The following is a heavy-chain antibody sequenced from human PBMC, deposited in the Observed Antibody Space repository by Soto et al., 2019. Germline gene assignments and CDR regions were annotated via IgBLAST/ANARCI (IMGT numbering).Heavy chain of an antibody. D-gene: IGHD3-22*01. Sequence: SETLSLTCAVSGGSISSGGYSWSWIRQPPGKGLEWIGYIYHSGSTYYNPSLKSRVTISVDRSKSQFSLKLSSVTAADTAVYYCARGLSVRDSTALAYWGQGTLVTVSS. CDR1: GGSISSGGYS. CDR3: ARGLSVRDSTALAY. J-gene: IGHJ4*02. V-gene: IGHV4-30-2*01. CDR2: IYHSGST.